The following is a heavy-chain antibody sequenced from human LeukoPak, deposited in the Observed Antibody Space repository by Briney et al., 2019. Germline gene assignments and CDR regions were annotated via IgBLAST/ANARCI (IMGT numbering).Heavy chain of an antibody. V-gene: IGHV1-18*01. CDR3: ARDYYDSSGYYHFGY. J-gene: IGHJ4*02. Sequence: ASVKVSCKASGYTFTSYGISWVRQAPGQGLEWMGWISAYNGNTNYAQKLQGRVTMTTDTSTSTAYMELRSLRSDDTAVYYCARDYYDSSGYYHFGYWGQGTLVTVSS. D-gene: IGHD3-22*01. CDR2: ISAYNGNT. CDR1: GYTFTSYG.